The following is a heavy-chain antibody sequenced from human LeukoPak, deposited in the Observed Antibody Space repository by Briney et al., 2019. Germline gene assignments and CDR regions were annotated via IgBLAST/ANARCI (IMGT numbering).Heavy chain of an antibody. D-gene: IGHD6-19*01. CDR1: GFTFSSYW. V-gene: IGHV3-7*01. Sequence: GGSLRLSCAASGFTFSSYWMSWVRQAPGKGLEWVANIKQDGSEKYYVDSEKGRFIISRDDAKNSLYLQMNSLRAEDTAVYYCALLAVAGKNYFDYWGQGTLVTVSS. J-gene: IGHJ4*02. CDR2: IKQDGSEK. CDR3: ALLAVAGKNYFDY.